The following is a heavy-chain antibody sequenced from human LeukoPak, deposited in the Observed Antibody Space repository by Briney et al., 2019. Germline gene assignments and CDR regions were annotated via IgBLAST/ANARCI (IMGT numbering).Heavy chain of an antibody. CDR3: ARDHSDGSGTK. D-gene: IGHD3-10*01. CDR1: GGSISSGSYY. V-gene: IGHV4-61*02. Sequence: SETLSLTCTVSGGSISSGSYYWSWIRQPAGKGLEWIGRIYTSGSTNYNPSLKCRVTISVDTSKNQFSLKLSSVTAADTAVYYCARDHSDGSGTKWGQGTLVTVSS. J-gene: IGHJ4*02. CDR2: IYTSGST.